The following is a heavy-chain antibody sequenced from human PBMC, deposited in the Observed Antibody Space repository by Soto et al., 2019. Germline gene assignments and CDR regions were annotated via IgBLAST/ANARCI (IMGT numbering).Heavy chain of an antibody. Sequence: SVKVSCKASGGTFSNYAISWVRQAPGQGLEWMGGIIPIFGTANYAQKFQGRVTITADESTSTAYMELSSLRSEDTAVYYCARGRDVDIVATFDYWGQGTLVTVSS. J-gene: IGHJ4*02. D-gene: IGHD5-12*01. CDR3: ARGRDVDIVATFDY. CDR1: GGTFSNYA. CDR2: IIPIFGTA. V-gene: IGHV1-69*13.